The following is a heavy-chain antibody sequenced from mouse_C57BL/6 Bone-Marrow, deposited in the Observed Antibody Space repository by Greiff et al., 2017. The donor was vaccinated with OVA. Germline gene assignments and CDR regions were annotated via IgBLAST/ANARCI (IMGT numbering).Heavy chain of an antibody. CDR1: GFSLTSYG. D-gene: IGHD4-1*01. J-gene: IGHJ1*03. V-gene: IGHV2-5*01. CDR3: AKKKLGPRYWYFDV. Sequence: QVQLKESGPGLVQPSQSLSITCTVSGFSLTSYGVHWVRQSPGKGLEWLGVIWRGGSTDYNAAFMSRLSITKDNSKSQVFFKMNSLQADDTAIYYCAKKKLGPRYWYFDVWGTGTTVTVSS. CDR2: IWRGGST.